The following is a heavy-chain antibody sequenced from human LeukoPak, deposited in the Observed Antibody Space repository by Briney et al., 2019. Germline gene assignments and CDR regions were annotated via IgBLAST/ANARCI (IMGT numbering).Heavy chain of an antibody. CDR3: AKRRQSGIGSLYYFDY. J-gene: IGHJ4*02. Sequence: GGSLRLSCAASGFTFSTYWMSWVRQAPGKGLEWVANINQDGSEKYYVDSVKGRFTISRDNAKSSLYLQMNSLRADDTALYYCAKRRQSGIGSLYYFDYWGQGTLVTVSS. D-gene: IGHD1-14*01. CDR2: INQDGSEK. V-gene: IGHV3-7*03. CDR1: GFTFSTYW.